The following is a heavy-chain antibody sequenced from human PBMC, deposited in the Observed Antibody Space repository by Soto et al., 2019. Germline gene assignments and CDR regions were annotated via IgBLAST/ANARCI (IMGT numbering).Heavy chain of an antibody. V-gene: IGHV3-74*01. CDR1: GLTFSSYW. Sequence: EVQLVESGGGLVQPGGSLRLSCAASGLTFSSYWMHWVRQAPGKGLVWVSRINSDGSSTSYADSVKGRFTISRDNAKNTLYLQMTILRAEDTAVYYCSLSHTVTTDYWGQGTLGTVSS. D-gene: IGHD4-17*01. J-gene: IGHJ4*02. CDR3: SLSHTVTTDY. CDR2: INSDGSST.